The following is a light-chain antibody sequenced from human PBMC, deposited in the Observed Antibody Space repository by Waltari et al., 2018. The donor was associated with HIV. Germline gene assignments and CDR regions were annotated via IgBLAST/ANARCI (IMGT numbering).Light chain of an antibody. CDR3: SAWDDSLRATV. Sequence: QSVMSHSPSASGTPGPTVTIPCSGRFSNLGANPVNWYQQIPGMAPRLLIYGHNQRPSGVPDRFSGSRSGTSASLTIGGLQSEDEADYYCSAWDDSLRATVFGTGTRVTVL. CDR1: FSNLGANP. J-gene: IGLJ1*01. CDR2: GHN. V-gene: IGLV1-44*01.